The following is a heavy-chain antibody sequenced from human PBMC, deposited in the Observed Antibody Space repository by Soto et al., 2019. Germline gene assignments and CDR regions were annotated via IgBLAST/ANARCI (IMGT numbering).Heavy chain of an antibody. D-gene: IGHD6-6*01. J-gene: IGHJ4*02. CDR2: IYPGDSDT. CDR1: GYSFTIYW. Sequence: PGESLKISCNGSGYSFTIYWIGWVRQMPGKGLEWMGIIYPGDSDTRYSPSFQGQVTISADKSISTAYLQWSSLKASDTATYYCARPPRQAGDIDYWGQGTLVTVSS. V-gene: IGHV5-51*01. CDR3: ARPPRQAGDIDY.